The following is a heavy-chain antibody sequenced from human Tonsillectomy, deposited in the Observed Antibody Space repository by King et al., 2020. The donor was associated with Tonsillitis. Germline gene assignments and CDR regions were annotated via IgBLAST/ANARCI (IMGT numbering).Heavy chain of an antibody. Sequence: VQLVESGGGVVQPGRSLRLSCAASGFTFSNYAMHWVRQAPGKGLEWVAVIAYDGSNKYCADSVKGRFTISRDNSKNTLYPQMNSLRAEDTAVYYCAKPTTVTTWAPYYYYGMDVWGQGTTVTVSS. CDR2: IAYDGSNK. CDR1: GFTFSNYA. V-gene: IGHV3-30*18. J-gene: IGHJ6*02. D-gene: IGHD4-17*01. CDR3: AKPTTVTTWAPYYYYGMDV.